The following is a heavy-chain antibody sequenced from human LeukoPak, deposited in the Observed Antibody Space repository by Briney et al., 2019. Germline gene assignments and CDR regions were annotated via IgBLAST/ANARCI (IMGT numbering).Heavy chain of an antibody. Sequence: PGGSLRLSCAASGFTFSSYSMNWVRQAPGKGLEWVSSISSSGSYIYYADSVKGRFTISRDNAKNSLYLQMNSLRAEDTAVYYCARASGYYYDSSGEIWGYYFDYWGQGTLVTVSS. CDR2: ISSSGSYI. CDR1: GFTFSSYS. D-gene: IGHD3-22*01. J-gene: IGHJ4*02. CDR3: ARASGYYYDSSGEIWGYYFDY. V-gene: IGHV3-21*01.